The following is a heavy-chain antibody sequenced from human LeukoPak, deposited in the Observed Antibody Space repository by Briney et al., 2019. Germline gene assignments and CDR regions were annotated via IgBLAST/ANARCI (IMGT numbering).Heavy chain of an antibody. CDR2: ISSSSSYI. CDR1: GFTFSSYS. CDR3: ARDSARYSSSWGGFDY. V-gene: IGHV3-21*01. J-gene: IGHJ4*02. Sequence: GGSLRLSCAASGFTFSSYSMNWVGQAPGKGLEWVSSISSSSSYIYYADSVKGRFTISRDNAKNSLYLQMNSLRAEDTAVYYCARDSARYSSSWGGFDYWGQGTLVTVSS. D-gene: IGHD6-13*01.